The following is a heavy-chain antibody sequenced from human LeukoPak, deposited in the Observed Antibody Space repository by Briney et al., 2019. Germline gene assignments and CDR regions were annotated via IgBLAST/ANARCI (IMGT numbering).Heavy chain of an antibody. CDR2: ISSSSSYI. V-gene: IGHV3-21*01. CDR1: GFTFSSYS. J-gene: IGHJ6*02. D-gene: IGHD3-10*01. Sequence: GVSLRLSCAASGFTFSSYSMNWVRQAPGKGLEWVSSISSSSSYIYHADSVKGRFTISRDNAKNSLYLQMNSLRAEDTAVYYCAREWGITMVRGVITHYGMDVWGQGTTVTVSS. CDR3: AREWGITMVRGVITHYGMDV.